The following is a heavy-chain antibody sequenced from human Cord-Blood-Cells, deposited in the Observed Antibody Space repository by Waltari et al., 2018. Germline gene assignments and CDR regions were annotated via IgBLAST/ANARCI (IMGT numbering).Heavy chain of an antibody. CDR3: ARDQVTTVTIYYYYYGMDV. Sequence: QVQLVQSGAEVKKPGASVKVSCKASGYTFTSYGISWVRQAPGQGLEWMGWISAYNGNTTYAPKRQGRVTMTTDTSTSTAYMELRSLRSDDTAVYYCARDQVTTVTIYYYYYGMDVWGQGTTVTVSS. J-gene: IGHJ6*02. CDR2: ISAYNGNT. CDR1: GYTFTSYG. V-gene: IGHV1-18*01. D-gene: IGHD4-17*01.